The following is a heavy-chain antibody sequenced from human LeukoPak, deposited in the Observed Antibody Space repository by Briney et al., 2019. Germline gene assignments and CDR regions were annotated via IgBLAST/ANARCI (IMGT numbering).Heavy chain of an antibody. J-gene: IGHJ3*02. D-gene: IGHD5-24*01. V-gene: IGHV5-51*01. Sequence: GESLKISCKASGHIFTNYCIAWVRQMCGKGLEWMGIIYPGDSDSRYSPSFQGHVTISADKSISTAYLQWSSLKASDTAMYYCARHGVEGYNGAFHIWGQGTMVTVSS. CDR3: ARHGVEGYNGAFHI. CDR1: GHIFTNYC. CDR2: IYPGDSDS.